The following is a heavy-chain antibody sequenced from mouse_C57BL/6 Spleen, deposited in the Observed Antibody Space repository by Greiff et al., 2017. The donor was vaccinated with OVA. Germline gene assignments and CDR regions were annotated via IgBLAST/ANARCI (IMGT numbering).Heavy chain of an antibody. V-gene: IGHV5-6*01. CDR3: ARPPGYGNDVDYAMDY. J-gene: IGHJ4*01. CDR1: GFTFSSYG. CDR2: ISSGGSYT. D-gene: IGHD2-2*01. Sequence: EVKLMESGGDLVKPGGSLKLSCAASGFTFSSYGMSWVRPTPDKRLEWVATISSGGSYTYSPDSVKGRVPISRDNDKNTLYLQMSSLKSEDTAMYYCARPPGYGNDVDYAMDYWGQGTSVTVSS.